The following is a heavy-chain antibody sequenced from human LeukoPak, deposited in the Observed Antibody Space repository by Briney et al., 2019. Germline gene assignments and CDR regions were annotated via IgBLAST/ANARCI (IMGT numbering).Heavy chain of an antibody. Sequence: ASVKVSCKASGYTFTGYYMHWVRQAPGQGLEWMGWISAYNGNTNYAQKLQGRVTMTTDTSTSTAYMELRSLRSDDTAVYYCARVSTYYYDSSGYYYNYWGQGTLVTVSS. J-gene: IGHJ4*02. CDR1: GYTFTGYY. D-gene: IGHD3-22*01. V-gene: IGHV1-18*04. CDR3: ARVSTYYYDSSGYYYNY. CDR2: ISAYNGNT.